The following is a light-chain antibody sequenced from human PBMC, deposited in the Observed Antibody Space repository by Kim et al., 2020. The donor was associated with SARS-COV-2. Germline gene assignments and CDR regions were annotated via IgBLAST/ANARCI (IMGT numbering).Light chain of an antibody. V-gene: IGKV1-5*01. CDR1: QTVSRW. Sequence: DIRMTQSPSALSASVGDRVTLTCRASQTVSRWLAWYQQRSGIPPKLLIFDAASLETGVPPRFSGSGSGTEFTLTISSLQPDDFATYFCLQYDSVPYTFGQGTKLEIK. CDR2: DAA. J-gene: IGKJ2*01. CDR3: LQYDSVPYT.